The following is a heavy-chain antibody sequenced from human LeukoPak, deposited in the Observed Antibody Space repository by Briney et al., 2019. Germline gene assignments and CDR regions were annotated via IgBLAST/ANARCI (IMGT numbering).Heavy chain of an antibody. V-gene: IGHV3-74*01. CDR3: VRGGFGHAMDV. CDR1: GFTLYTFDSYW. J-gene: IGHJ6*02. Sequence: GGSLRLSCAASGFTLYTFDSYWMHWVRQAPGKGLVWVSVIHNDGSGTNYADSLKGRTTISRDNAKNTLYLQMTSLGAEDTGVYYCVRGGFGHAMDVWGQGTTVIVSS. CDR2: IHNDGSGT. D-gene: IGHD3-10*01.